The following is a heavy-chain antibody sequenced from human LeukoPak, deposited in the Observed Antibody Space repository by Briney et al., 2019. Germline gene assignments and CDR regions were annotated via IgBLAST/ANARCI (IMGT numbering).Heavy chain of an antibody. CDR2: ISAYNGNT. J-gene: IGHJ6*02. Sequence: ASVKVSCKASGYTFTSYGISWVRQAPGQGLEWMGWISAYNGNTNYAQKLQGRVTMTTDTSTSTAYMELRSLRSDDTAVHYCARDELNDFWSGYYYYYGMDVWGQGTTVTVSS. CDR3: ARDELNDFWSGYYYYYGMDV. CDR1: GYTFTSYG. D-gene: IGHD3-3*01. V-gene: IGHV1-18*01.